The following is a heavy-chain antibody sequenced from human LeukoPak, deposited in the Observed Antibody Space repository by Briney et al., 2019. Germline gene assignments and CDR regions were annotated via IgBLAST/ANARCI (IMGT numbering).Heavy chain of an antibody. CDR1: GFTFTKCA. J-gene: IGHJ4*02. CDR3: AKGLPRGYYFDY. D-gene: IGHD1-1*01. Sequence: GGSLRLSCVASGFTFTKCAMSWIRQAPGKGLEWVAIITATGDTAYYADSVKGRFTISRDNSKNTLYLQMNSLRAEDTAVYYCAKGLPRGYYFDYWGQGTLVTVSS. V-gene: IGHV3-23*01. CDR2: ITATGDTA.